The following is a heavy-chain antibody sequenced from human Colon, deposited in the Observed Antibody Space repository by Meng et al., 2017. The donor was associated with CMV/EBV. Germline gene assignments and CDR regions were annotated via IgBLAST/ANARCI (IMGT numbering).Heavy chain of an antibody. CDR3: VREAGHPAGTTFSYYGLNV. J-gene: IGHJ6*02. CDR2: ISGSGSLT. D-gene: IGHD1/OR15-1a*01. CDR1: GFAFSDYY. V-gene: IGHV3-11*04. Sequence: GESLKISCEASGFAFSDYYMTWIRQSPGKGLEWVAHISGSGSLTYYGDSVKGRFTISRDNANNSLDLQMNSLRGEDTAVYYCVREAGHPAGTTFSYYGLNVWGQGTTVTVSS.